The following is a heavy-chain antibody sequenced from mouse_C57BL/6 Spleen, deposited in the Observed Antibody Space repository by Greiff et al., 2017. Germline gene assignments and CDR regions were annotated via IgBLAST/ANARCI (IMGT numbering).Heavy chain of an antibody. CDR2: IYPGDGDT. CDR1: GYAFSSSW. J-gene: IGHJ1*03. D-gene: IGHD2-4*01. V-gene: IGHV1-82*01. CDR3: AREGDYGGV. Sequence: QVQLQQSGPELVKPGASVKISCKASGYAFSSSWMNWVKQRPGKGLEWIGRIYPGDGDTNYNGKFKGKATLTADKSSSTAYMQLSSLTSEDSAVYCCAREGDYGGVWGTGTTVTVSS.